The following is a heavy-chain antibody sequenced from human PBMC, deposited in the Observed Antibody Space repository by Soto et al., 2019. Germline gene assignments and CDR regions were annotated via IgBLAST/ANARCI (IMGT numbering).Heavy chain of an antibody. CDR3: ARDKGAYYSHLVY. CDR2: ISYDGSNK. D-gene: IGHD3-22*01. Sequence: LRLSCAASGFTFSSYAMHWVRQAPGKGLEWVAVISYDGSNKYYADSVKGRFTISRDNSKNTLYLQMNSLRAEDTAVYYCARDKGAYYSHLVYWGQGTLVTVSS. CDR1: GFTFSSYA. V-gene: IGHV3-30-3*01. J-gene: IGHJ4*02.